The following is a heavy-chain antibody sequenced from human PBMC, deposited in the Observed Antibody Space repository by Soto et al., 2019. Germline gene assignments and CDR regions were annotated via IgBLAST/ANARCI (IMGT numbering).Heavy chain of an antibody. Sequence: QVQLVQSGAEVKKPGASVKVSCKASGYTFTSYGISWVRQAPGQGLEWMGWISAYNGNTNDAQKLQGRVTMTTDTSESAANIEMTSLRSDDPAGYYCARDAAVRLFDYWGQGTLVTVSS. CDR1: GYTFTSYG. D-gene: IGHD6-19*01. CDR2: ISAYNGNT. CDR3: ARDAAVRLFDY. J-gene: IGHJ4*02. V-gene: IGHV1-18*01.